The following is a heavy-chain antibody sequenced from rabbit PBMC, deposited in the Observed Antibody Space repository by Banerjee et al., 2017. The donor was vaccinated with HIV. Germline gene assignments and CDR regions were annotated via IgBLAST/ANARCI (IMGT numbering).Heavy chain of an antibody. CDR3: ARDLAGVIGWNFGL. CDR2: IYAGSAGST. J-gene: IGHJ4*01. D-gene: IGHD4-1*01. V-gene: IGHV1S45*01. CDR1: GFSFSGSYW. Sequence: QEQLEESGGDLVKPEGSLTLTCTASGFSFSGSYWICWVRQAPGKGLEWIACIYAGSAGSTYYASWAKGRFTISKTSWTTVTLQMTSLTAADTATYFCARDLAGVIGWNFGLWGPGTLVTVS.